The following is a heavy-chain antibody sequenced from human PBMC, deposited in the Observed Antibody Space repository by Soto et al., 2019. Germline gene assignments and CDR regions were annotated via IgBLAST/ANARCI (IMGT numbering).Heavy chain of an antibody. CDR2: IIPALGTA. D-gene: IGHD4-17*01. Sequence: QDQLVQSGAEVKKPGSSVKVSCKASGGTFSSHTFSWVRQAPGQGLEWMGRIIPALGTATYAQKFQGRVTITADESATTVYMELNSLRSEDTAVYYCARPDFCDYWYCDLWGRGTLVTVSS. CDR3: ARPDFCDYWYCDL. CDR1: GGTFSSHT. V-gene: IGHV1-69*08. J-gene: IGHJ2*01.